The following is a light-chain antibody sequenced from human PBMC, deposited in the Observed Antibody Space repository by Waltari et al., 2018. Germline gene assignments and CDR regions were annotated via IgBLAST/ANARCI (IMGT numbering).Light chain of an antibody. CDR2: KAS. Sequence: DIQMTQSPSTLSASVGDRVTITCRASQSISSWLAWYQQKPGKAPKLLIYKASSLESGNPSRFSGSGSGTEFTLTISSLQPDDFATYYCQHQRAFGQGTKVEIK. CDR1: QSISSW. V-gene: IGKV1-5*03. CDR3: QHQRA. J-gene: IGKJ1*01.